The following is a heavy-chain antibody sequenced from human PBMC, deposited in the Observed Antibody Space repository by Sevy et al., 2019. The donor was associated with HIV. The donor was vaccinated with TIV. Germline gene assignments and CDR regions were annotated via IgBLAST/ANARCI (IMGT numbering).Heavy chain of an antibody. CDR3: ATFVYDYESSGYTAHEY. J-gene: IGHJ4*01. CDR2: LDPQDGEP. D-gene: IGHD3-22*01. Sequence: ASVKVSCKVSGYSFTEIPMHWVRQTPGKGLEWMGGLDPQDGEPIYAQDFQGRVTMTEDKFTDTVYMELGGQRYEDTAIYYCATFVYDYESSGYTAHEYWDHGTRVTV. V-gene: IGHV1-24*01. CDR1: GYSFTEIP.